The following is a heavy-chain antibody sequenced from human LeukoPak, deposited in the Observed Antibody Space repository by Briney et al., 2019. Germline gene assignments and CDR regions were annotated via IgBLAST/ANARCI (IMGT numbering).Heavy chain of an antibody. Sequence: ASVKVSCKVSGYTLTELSMHWVRQAPGIGLEWMGGFDPEDGETIYAQKFQGRVTMTEDTSTDTAYMELSSLRSEDTAVYYCATVASYITMVRGGDWFDPWGQGTLVTVSS. D-gene: IGHD3-10*01. CDR2: FDPEDGET. J-gene: IGHJ5*02. V-gene: IGHV1-24*01. CDR1: GYTLTELS. CDR3: ATVASYITMVRGGDWFDP.